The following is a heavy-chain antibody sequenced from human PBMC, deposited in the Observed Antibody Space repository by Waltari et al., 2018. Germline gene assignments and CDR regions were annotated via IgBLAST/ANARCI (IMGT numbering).Heavy chain of an antibody. Sequence: QVQLQQWGAGLLKPSETLSLTCAVYGGSFSGYYWSWIRQPPGKGLEWIGEINHSGSTNYNPSLKSRVTISVDTSKNQFSLKLSSVTAADTAVYYCARGRGILTGYQGGRPRFDPWGQGTLVTVSS. V-gene: IGHV4-34*01. CDR1: GGSFSGYY. CDR2: INHSGST. CDR3: ARGRGILTGYQGGRPRFDP. J-gene: IGHJ5*02. D-gene: IGHD3-9*01.